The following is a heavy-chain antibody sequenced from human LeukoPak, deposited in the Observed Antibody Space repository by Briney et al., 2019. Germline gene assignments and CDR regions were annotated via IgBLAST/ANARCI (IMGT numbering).Heavy chain of an antibody. J-gene: IGHJ5*02. CDR3: AKDQYYDSKGWFDA. CDR2: ISVYNGDT. Sequence: ASVKVSCKASGYTFTNYGVSWVRQAPGQGLEWMGWISVYNGDTNYAQKLQGRVTMTRDTSISTAYMELSRLRSDDTAVYYCAKDQYYDSKGWFDAWGQGTLVTVSS. V-gene: IGHV1-18*01. D-gene: IGHD3-22*01. CDR1: GYTFTNYG.